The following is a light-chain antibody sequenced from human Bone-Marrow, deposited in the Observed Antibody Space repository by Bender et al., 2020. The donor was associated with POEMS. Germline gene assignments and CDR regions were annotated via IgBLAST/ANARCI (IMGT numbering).Light chain of an antibody. CDR1: SSNIGRST. CDR2: SNN. J-gene: IGLJ1*01. V-gene: IGLV1-44*01. Sequence: QSVLTQPPSASGIPGQRVTISCSGSSSNIGRSTVNWFQQLPGTAPKVLIYSNNQRPSGVPDRFSGSKSGNTASLTISGLQAEDEADYYYYSYTTANTYVFGTGTKVTVL. CDR3: YSYTTANTYV.